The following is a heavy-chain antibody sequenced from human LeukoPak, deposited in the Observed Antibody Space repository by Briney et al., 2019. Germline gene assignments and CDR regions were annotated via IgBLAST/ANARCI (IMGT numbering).Heavy chain of an antibody. V-gene: IGHV1-8*01. J-gene: IGHJ5*02. Sequence: ASVKVSCKASGYTFTSYDINWVRQATGQGLEWMGWMNPNSGNTGYAQKFQGRVTMTRNTSISTAYMELSSLRSEDTAVYYCARVYSDFWSGYYSYNWFDPWGQGTLVTVSS. CDR1: GYTFTSYD. CDR3: ARVYSDFWSGYYSYNWFDP. CDR2: MNPNSGNT. D-gene: IGHD3-3*01.